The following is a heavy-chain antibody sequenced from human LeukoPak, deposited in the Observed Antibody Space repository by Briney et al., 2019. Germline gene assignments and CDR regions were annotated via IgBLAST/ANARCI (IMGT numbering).Heavy chain of an antibody. Sequence: SETLSLTCAVSGGSISSGGYSWSWIRQPPGKGLEWIGEINHSGSTNYNPSLKSRVTISVDTSKNQFSLKLSSVTAADTAVYYCARGSRVDYSNYAFGIQIEELWFDPWGQGTLDTVSS. CDR1: GGSISSGGYS. CDR3: ARGSRVDYSNYAFGIQIEELWFDP. D-gene: IGHD4-11*01. V-gene: IGHV4-34*01. J-gene: IGHJ5*02. CDR2: INHSGST.